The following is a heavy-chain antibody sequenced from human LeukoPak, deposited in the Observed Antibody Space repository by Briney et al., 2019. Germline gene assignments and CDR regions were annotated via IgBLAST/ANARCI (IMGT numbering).Heavy chain of an antibody. CDR3: ARVWGSSITYYYYYMDV. CDR1: GFTFSSYS. D-gene: IGHD3-16*01. Sequence: GGSLRLSCAASGFTFSSYSMSWVRQAPGKGLEWVSSISSSSSYIYYADSVKGRFTISRDNAKNSLYLQMNSLRAEDTAVYYCARVWGSSITYYYYYMDVWGKGTTVTVSS. J-gene: IGHJ6*03. CDR2: ISSSSSYI. V-gene: IGHV3-21*01.